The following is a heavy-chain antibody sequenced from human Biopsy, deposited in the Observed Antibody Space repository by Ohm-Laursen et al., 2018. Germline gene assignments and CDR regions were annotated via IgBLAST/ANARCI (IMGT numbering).Heavy chain of an antibody. CDR2: INQSGTT. J-gene: IGHJ4*02. CDR1: GKTFSDYQ. D-gene: IGHD2-15*01. V-gene: IGHV4-34*08. CDR3: GNEVHGRDY. Sequence: PPGTPSLTCAVFGKTFSDYQWSWIRQPPGKGLEWIGQINQSGTTNYNPSLKSRVSISADASKYEFSLRLTSVTAADTAVYFCGNEVHGRDYWGLGAQVTVSS.